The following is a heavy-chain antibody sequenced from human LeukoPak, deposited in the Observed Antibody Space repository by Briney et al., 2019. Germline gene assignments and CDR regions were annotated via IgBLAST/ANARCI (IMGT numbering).Heavy chain of an antibody. CDR3: ARAQHTTVRGVYFDY. J-gene: IGHJ4*02. V-gene: IGHV4-61*01. CDR2: IYYSGST. Sequence: SETLSLTCTVSGGSVSSGSYYWSWIRQPPGKGLEWIGYIYYSGSTNYNPSLKSRVTISVDTSKNQFSLKLSSVTAADTAVYYCARAQHTTVRGVYFDYWGQGTLVTVSS. D-gene: IGHD3-10*01. CDR1: GGSVSSGSYY.